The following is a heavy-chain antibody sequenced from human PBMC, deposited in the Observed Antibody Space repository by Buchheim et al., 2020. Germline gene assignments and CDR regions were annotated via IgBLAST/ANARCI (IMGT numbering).Heavy chain of an antibody. D-gene: IGHD1-26*01. CDR1: GFAFSTFG. V-gene: IGHV3-30*03. CDR3: ARGSPKWTPHYFDS. J-gene: IGHJ4*02. CDR2: ISYSGNNN. Sequence: QEELVESGGGVVHPGSSLRLSCAVAGFAFSTFGMHWVRQAPGKGLEWVAAISYSGNNNFCAESVKGRFTISRDNFKNTLHLLMNSLRPEDTAVYYCARGSPKWTPHYFDSWGQGTL.